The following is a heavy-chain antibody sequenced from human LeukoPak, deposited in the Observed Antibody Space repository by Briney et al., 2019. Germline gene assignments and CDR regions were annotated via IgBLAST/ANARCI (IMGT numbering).Heavy chain of an antibody. D-gene: IGHD3-22*01. CDR1: GFTFSDYY. CDR2: ISSSGSTI. V-gene: IGHV3-11*04. J-gene: IGHJ4*02. Sequence: PGGSLRLSCAASGFTFSDYYMSWTRQAPGKGLEWVSYISSSGSTIYYADSVKGRFTISRDNAKNSLYLQMNSLRAEDTAVYYCARVYYDSSGSDSYFDYWGQGTLVTVSS. CDR3: ARVYYDSSGSDSYFDY.